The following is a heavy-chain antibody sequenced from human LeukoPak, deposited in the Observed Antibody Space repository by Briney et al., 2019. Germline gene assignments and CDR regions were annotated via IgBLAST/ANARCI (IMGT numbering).Heavy chain of an antibody. CDR2: IIPMMGIA. J-gene: IGHJ4*02. D-gene: IGHD6-19*01. Sequence: SVKVSCKASGGTLRRHTITWVRQAPGQGLEWMGRIIPMMGIANYAQKFQGRVTITADTSTDTAYMDLISLRSEDTAVYYCASRSHKTIVGADTREVGDYWGQGTLITVSS. V-gene: IGHV1-69*02. CDR1: GGTLRRHT. CDR3: ASRSHKTIVGADTREVGDY.